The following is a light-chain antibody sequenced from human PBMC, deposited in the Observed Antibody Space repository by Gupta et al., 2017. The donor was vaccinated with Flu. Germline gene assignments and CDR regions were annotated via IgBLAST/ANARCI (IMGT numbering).Light chain of an antibody. CDR2: WAS. Sequence: NCKSSQSVLKSSNNKKYLAWYQQKPGQPPKLLIYWASTRESGVPDRFSGSGSGTDFTLTISSLQAEDVAVYYCQQYYSTPYTFGQGTKLEIK. V-gene: IGKV4-1*01. CDR3: QQYYSTPYT. CDR1: QSVLKSSNNKKY. J-gene: IGKJ2*01.